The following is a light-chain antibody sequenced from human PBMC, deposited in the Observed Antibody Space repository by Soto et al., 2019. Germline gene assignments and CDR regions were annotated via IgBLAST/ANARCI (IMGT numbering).Light chain of an antibody. J-gene: IGKJ3*01. V-gene: IGKV3-11*01. CDR1: QSVRTY. CDR2: DAS. Sequence: EIVLTQSPATLSLSPGERATLSCRASQSVRTYLGWYQQKPGQAPRLLIYDASNRATGIPARFSGSGSGTDLTLTISSLEPEDFAVYYCQHRANWLFTFGPGTKVDIK. CDR3: QHRANWLFT.